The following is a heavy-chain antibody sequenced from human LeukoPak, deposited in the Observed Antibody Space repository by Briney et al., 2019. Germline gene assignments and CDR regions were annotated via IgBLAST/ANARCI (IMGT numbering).Heavy chain of an antibody. CDR1: GGSFSGYY. V-gene: IGHV4-34*01. CDR2: INHSGST. J-gene: IGHJ6*03. D-gene: IGHD6-6*01. CDR3: ASGRTAARPLYYYYYLDV. Sequence: SETLSLTCAVYGGSFSGYYWSWIRQPPGKGLEWIGEINHSGSTNYNPSLKSRVTISVDTSKNQFSLKLSSVTAADTAVYYCASGRTAARPLYYYYYLDVWGKGTTVTVSS.